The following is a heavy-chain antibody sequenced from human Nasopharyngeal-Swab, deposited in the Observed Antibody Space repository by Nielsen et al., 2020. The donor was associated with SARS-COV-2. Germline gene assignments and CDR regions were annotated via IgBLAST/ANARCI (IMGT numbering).Heavy chain of an antibody. CDR1: GFTFRSHW. D-gene: IGHD6-19*01. J-gene: IGHJ4*02. CDR3: ARGIGWFPD. CDR2: IKQDGSEK. Sequence: GESLKISCAASGFTFRSHWMTWVRQAPGKGLEWVASIKQDGSEKEYVDSVKGRFTISRDNAQNSVYLQMNSVRVDDTAVYYCARGIGWFPDWGQGTLVTVLS. V-gene: IGHV3-7*01.